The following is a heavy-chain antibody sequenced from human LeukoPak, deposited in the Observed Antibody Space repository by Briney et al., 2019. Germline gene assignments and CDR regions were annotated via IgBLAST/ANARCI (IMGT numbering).Heavy chain of an antibody. J-gene: IGHJ4*02. CDR2: ISSRGTTV. Sequence: GGSLRLSCEASGFIFSSFEMSWVRQAPGKGLEWVAYISSRGTTVIYPDSVRGRFTVSRDNAKDSLYLEINNLRVEDTAVYYCAREDFREFDYWGQGTLVPVSS. D-gene: IGHD2/OR15-2a*01. CDR1: GFIFSSFE. V-gene: IGHV3-48*03. CDR3: AREDFREFDY.